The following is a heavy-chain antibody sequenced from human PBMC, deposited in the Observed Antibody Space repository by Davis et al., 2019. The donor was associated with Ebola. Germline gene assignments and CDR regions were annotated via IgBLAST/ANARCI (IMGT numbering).Heavy chain of an antibody. CDR1: GFTFSSYG. J-gene: IGHJ6*02. CDR3: AVSKYCSSTSCYGYYYYYGMDV. Sequence: GGSLRLSCAASGFTFSSYGMHWVRQAPGKGLEWVAVISYDGSNKYYADSVKGRFTISRDNSKNTLYLQMNSLRAGDTAVYYCAVSKYCSSTSCYGYYYYYGMDVWGQGTTVTVSS. D-gene: IGHD2-2*01. V-gene: IGHV3-30*03. CDR2: ISYDGSNK.